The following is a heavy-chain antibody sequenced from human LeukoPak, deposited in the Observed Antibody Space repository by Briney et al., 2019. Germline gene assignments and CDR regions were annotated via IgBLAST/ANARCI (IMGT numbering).Heavy chain of an antibody. J-gene: IGHJ4*02. V-gene: IGHV4-39*07. D-gene: IGHD1-26*01. CDR1: GGSISSTNFQ. CDR2: IFYSGST. CDR3: ATYASESYYRGIDY. Sequence: SETLSLTCTVSGGSISSTNFQWGWIRQPPGKGLEWIGSIFYSGSTYYNNPSLKSRLTISVDTSKNQFSLKLSSVTAADTAVYYCATYASESYYRGIDYWGQGTLVTVSS.